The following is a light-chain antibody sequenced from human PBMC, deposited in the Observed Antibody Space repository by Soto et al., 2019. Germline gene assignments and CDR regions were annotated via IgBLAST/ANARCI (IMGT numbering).Light chain of an antibody. V-gene: IGKV1-5*01. Sequence: DIQMTQSPSTLSASVGDRVTITCRASQSIDNWLAWYQQRPGKAPNLLLYAASTLETGVPSRFSGSGSGTEFTLTIKSLQPDDFATYYCQQFSSYSTFGQGTKVEIK. CDR2: AAS. J-gene: IGKJ1*01. CDR1: QSIDNW. CDR3: QQFSSYST.